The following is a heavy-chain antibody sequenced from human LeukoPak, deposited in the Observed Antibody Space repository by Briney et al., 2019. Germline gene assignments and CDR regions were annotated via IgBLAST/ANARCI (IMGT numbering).Heavy chain of an antibody. Sequence: ASLKVSCKASGYTFRGYYIYWVRQAPGQGLEWMGWINPDSGGTNYAQKFQGRVTMTRDTSISTAYMELSRLRSDDTAIYHCARAGAPYCTNGICYEKSWFDPWGQGTLVTVSS. V-gene: IGHV1-2*02. CDR1: GYTFRGYY. D-gene: IGHD2-8*01. J-gene: IGHJ5*02. CDR2: INPDSGGT. CDR3: ARAGAPYCTNGICYEKSWFDP.